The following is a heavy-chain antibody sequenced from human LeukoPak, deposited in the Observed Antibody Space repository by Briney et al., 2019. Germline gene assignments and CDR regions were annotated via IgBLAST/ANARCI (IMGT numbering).Heavy chain of an antibody. D-gene: IGHD4-17*01. V-gene: IGHV1-46*01. J-gene: IGHJ4*02. CDR3: AHQNTAYGRHIDY. CDR1: GYTFSSYY. Sequence: ASVKVSCKASGYTFSSYYMHWVRQAPGQGLEWMGIINPSGGSTSYAQKFQGRVTMTRDTSTSTVYMELSSLRSEDTAVYYCAHQNTAYGRHIDYWGQGTLVTVSS. CDR2: INPSGGST.